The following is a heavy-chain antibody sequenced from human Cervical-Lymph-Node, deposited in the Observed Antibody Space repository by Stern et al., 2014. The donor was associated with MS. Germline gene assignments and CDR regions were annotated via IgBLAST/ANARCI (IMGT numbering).Heavy chain of an antibody. D-gene: IGHD1-26*01. CDR3: AKDGSGSYYYYYGMDV. CDR2: ISYDGSNK. V-gene: IGHV3-30*18. J-gene: IGHJ6*02. CDR1: GFTFSSYG. Sequence: VQLVESGGGVVQPGRSLRLSCAASGFTFSSYGMHWVRQAPGKGLAWVAVISYDGSNKYYADSVKGRFTISRDNSKNTLYLQMNSLRAEDTAVYYCAKDGSGSYYYYYGMDVWGQGTTVTVSS.